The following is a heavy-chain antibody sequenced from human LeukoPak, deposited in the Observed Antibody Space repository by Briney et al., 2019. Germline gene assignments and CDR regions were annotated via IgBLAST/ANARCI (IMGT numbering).Heavy chain of an antibody. CDR2: ISYDGSNK. CDR3: ARVSIAAAVLDY. J-gene: IGHJ4*02. V-gene: IGHV3-30-3*01. D-gene: IGHD6-13*01. CDR1: GFTFSSYA. Sequence: GGSLRLSCAASGFTFSSYAMHWVRQAPGKGLEGVAVISYDGSNKYYADSVKGRFTISRDNSKNTLYLQMNSLRAEDTAVYYCARVSIAAAVLDYWGQGTLVTVSS.